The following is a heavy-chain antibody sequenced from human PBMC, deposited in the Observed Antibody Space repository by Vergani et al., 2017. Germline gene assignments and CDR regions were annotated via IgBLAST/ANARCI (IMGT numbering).Heavy chain of an antibody. CDR3: ARDRYDSSGYYRDC. D-gene: IGHD3-22*01. V-gene: IGHV3-48*01. Sequence: EVQLVESGGGLVQPGGSLRLSCAASGFTFSSYSMNWVRQAPGKGLEWVSYISSTSSTIYYADSGKGRFTISRDKAKNSLYVQLNSLRAEDTAMYYCARDRYDSSGYYRDCWGQGTLVTVSS. CDR2: ISSTSSTI. CDR1: GFTFSSYS. J-gene: IGHJ4*02.